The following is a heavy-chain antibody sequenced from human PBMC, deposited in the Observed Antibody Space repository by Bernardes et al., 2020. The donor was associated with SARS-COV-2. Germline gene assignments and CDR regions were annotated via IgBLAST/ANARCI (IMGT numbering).Heavy chain of an antibody. D-gene: IGHD3-3*01. CDR3: TRVRVWSGPSHEAFDI. CDR2: IKSKAYGGTT. Sequence: GGSLRLSCRTSGFTFGDYAMSWVRQAPGKGLEWVNFIKSKAYGGTTEYAASVKGRFTISRDDSKSIAYLQMNSLTTEDTAVYYCTRVRVWSGPSHEAFDIWGQGTMVTVSS. J-gene: IGHJ3*02. CDR1: GFTFGDYA. V-gene: IGHV3-49*04.